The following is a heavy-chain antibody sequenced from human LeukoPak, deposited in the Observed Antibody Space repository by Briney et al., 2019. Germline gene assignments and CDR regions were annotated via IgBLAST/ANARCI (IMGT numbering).Heavy chain of an antibody. Sequence: PGGSLRLSCAASGFTFSSYAMHWVRQAPGKGLEWVAVISYDGSNKYYADSVKGRFTISRDNSKNTLYLQMNSLRAEDTAVYYCARDSRRYCSGGSCYYAFDIWGQGTMVTVSS. J-gene: IGHJ3*02. D-gene: IGHD2-15*01. CDR2: ISYDGSNK. V-gene: IGHV3-30-3*01. CDR3: ARDSRRYCSGGSCYYAFDI. CDR1: GFTFSSYA.